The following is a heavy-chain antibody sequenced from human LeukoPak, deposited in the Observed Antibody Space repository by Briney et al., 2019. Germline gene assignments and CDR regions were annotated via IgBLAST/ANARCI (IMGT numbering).Heavy chain of an antibody. CDR3: ARVPYSSSPMGNFWFDP. J-gene: IGHJ5*02. CDR2: VYTRGST. D-gene: IGHD6-13*01. Sequence: PSETLSLTCTVSGGSISSYYWSWIRQPAGKGLEWIGRVYTRGSTNYNPSLKSRVTMSVDTSKNQFSLKLSSVTAADTAVYYCARVPYSSSPMGNFWFDPWGQGTLVTVSS. CDR1: GGSISSYY. V-gene: IGHV4-4*07.